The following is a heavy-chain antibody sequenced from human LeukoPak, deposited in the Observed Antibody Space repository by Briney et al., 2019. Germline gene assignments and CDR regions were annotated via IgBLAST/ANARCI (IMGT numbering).Heavy chain of an antibody. CDR2: MNPNSGNT. CDR1: GYTFTSYD. J-gene: IGHJ5*02. D-gene: IGHD3-22*01. CDR3: AIYNYYDISGYYSTTNNWFDP. Sequence: ASVKVSCKXSGYTFTSYDINWVRQTTGQGLGWMGWMNPNSGNTGYAQKFQGRVTMTRNTSISTAYMELSSLRSEDTAVYYCAIYNYYDISGYYSTTNNWFDPWGQGTLVTVSS. V-gene: IGHV1-8*01.